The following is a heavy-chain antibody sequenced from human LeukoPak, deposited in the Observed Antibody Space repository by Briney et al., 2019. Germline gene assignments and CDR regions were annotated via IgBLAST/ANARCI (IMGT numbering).Heavy chain of an antibody. Sequence: GGSLRLSCAASGFTFSTYSMNWVRQAPGKGLEWVSYISSSSSTIYYADSVKGRFTISRDNAKNSLYLQMNSLRAEDTAIYYCARMSSGYFYYFGYWGQGTLVTVSS. CDR1: GFTFSTYS. CDR3: ARMSSGYFYYFGY. V-gene: IGHV3-48*01. J-gene: IGHJ4*02. CDR2: ISSSSSTI. D-gene: IGHD3-22*01.